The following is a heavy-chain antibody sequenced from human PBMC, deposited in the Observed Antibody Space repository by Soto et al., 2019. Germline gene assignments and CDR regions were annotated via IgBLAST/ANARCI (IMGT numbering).Heavy chain of an antibody. CDR2: IYYSGST. Sequence: QVQLQESGPGLVKPSQTVSLSCTVSGGSISRGGYYWSWIRQHPGKGLEWIGYIYYSGSTYYNPSLKSRVTISVDTSKNQFSLNLTSLTAADTAVYYCAASYWSGGSCYRFWYFDLWGRGTLVTVSS. V-gene: IGHV4-31*03. CDR1: GGSISRGGYY. CDR3: AASYWSGGSCYRFWYFDL. D-gene: IGHD2-15*01. J-gene: IGHJ2*01.